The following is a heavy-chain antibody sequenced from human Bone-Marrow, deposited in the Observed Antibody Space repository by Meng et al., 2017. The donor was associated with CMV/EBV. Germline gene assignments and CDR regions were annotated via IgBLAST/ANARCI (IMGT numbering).Heavy chain of an antibody. CDR2: INGPATAV. V-gene: IGHV3-11*01. J-gene: IGHJ5*02. Sequence: GESLKISYAASGFNFGGFYMVWVRQAPGKGLEWISHINGPATAVYYANSVKGRFTISRDNAQNSLYLQMDSLRVEDSAVYYCARDPRNKGLDPWGQGTLVTVSS. CDR3: ARDPRNKGLDP. CDR1: GFNFGGFY.